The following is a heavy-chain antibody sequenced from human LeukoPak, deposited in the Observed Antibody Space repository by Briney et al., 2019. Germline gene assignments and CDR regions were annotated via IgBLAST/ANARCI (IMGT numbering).Heavy chain of an antibody. V-gene: IGHV1-2*02. CDR1: GYSFTGYY. CDR2: INPNSGDT. CDR3: ARGPLEYCSGGSCYSGRNWFDP. D-gene: IGHD2-15*01. J-gene: IGHJ5*02. Sequence: ASVKVSCKASGYSFTGYYLHWVRQAPGQGLEWMGWINPNSGDTNCAQKFQGSVTMTRDTSISTAYIILRRLTSDDTAVYYCARGPLEYCSGGSCYSGRNWFDPWGQGTLVTVSS.